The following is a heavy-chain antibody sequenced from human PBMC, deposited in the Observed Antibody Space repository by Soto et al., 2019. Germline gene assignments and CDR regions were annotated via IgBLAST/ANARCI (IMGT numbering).Heavy chain of an antibody. Sequence: SETLSLTCTVSGGSISSGGYYWSWIRQHPGKGLEWIGYIYYSGSTYYNPSLKSRVTISVDTSKNQFSLKLSSVTAADTAVYYCARDRGQQPVLDYWGQGTLVTVSS. V-gene: IGHV4-31*03. CDR2: IYYSGST. CDR3: ARDRGQQPVLDY. J-gene: IGHJ4*02. D-gene: IGHD6-13*01. CDR1: GGSISSGGYY.